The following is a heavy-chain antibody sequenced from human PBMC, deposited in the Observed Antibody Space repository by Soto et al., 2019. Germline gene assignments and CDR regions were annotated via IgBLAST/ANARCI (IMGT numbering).Heavy chain of an antibody. J-gene: IGHJ6*03. CDR1: GLTFSSYA. Sequence: GGSLRLSCAASGLTFSSYAMSWVRQAPGKGLEWVSAISGSGGSTYYADSVKGRFTISRDNSKNTLYLQMNSLRAEDTAVYYCAKDSQNLQFYYYYYMDVWGKGTTVTVSS. CDR2: ISGSGGST. V-gene: IGHV3-23*01. CDR3: AKDSQNLQFYYYYYMDV. D-gene: IGHD1-1*01.